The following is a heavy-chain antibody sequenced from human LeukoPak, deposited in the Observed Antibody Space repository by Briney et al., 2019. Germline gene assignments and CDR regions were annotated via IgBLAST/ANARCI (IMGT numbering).Heavy chain of an antibody. J-gene: IGHJ4*02. CDR2: ISGYNGHT. CDR1: GYTFTNYG. CDR3: ARENWGQYFDY. V-gene: IGHV1-18*01. Sequence: ASVKVSCKASGYTFTNYGISWVRQAPGQGLEWMGWISGYNGHTNYAQKLQGRVTMTRDTSINTAYMELSRLTSDDTAVYYCARENWGQYFDYWGQGTVVIVSS. D-gene: IGHD7-27*01.